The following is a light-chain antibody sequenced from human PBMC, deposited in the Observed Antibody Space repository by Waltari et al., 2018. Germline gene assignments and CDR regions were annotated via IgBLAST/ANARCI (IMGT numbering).Light chain of an antibody. V-gene: IGLV1-47*01. CDR1: SSTIGSNY. Sequence: QSVLTQPPSASGTPGQRVTISCSGSSSTIGSNYVYWYQQLPGTAPKLLIYRNNRRPSGVPDRFSGSKSGTSASLAIGGLRSEDEADYYCAAWDDSLSGVVFGGGTKLTVL. CDR3: AAWDDSLSGVV. J-gene: IGLJ2*01. CDR2: RNN.